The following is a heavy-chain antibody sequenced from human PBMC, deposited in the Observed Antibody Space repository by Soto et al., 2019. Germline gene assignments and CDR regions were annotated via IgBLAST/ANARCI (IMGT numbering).Heavy chain of an antibody. V-gene: IGHV4-30-4*01. Sequence: QVRLQESGPGLVKPSQTLSLTCTVSGGSISSGDYFWSWVRQPPGKGLEWIGYIYYTGSTSYNPSLKSRITMSVDTSNNQSSLKVSSVTAADTAVYFCARDDGYYRLYDYWGQGTLVTVSS. D-gene: IGHD3-3*01. CDR2: IYYTGST. CDR3: ARDDGYYRLYDY. J-gene: IGHJ4*02. CDR1: GGSISSGDYF.